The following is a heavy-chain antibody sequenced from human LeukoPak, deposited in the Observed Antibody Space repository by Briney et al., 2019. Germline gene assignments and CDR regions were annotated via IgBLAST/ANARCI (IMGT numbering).Heavy chain of an antibody. J-gene: IGHJ6*03. D-gene: IGHD5-12*01. CDR1: GYTFTSYY. CDR2: INPSGGST. V-gene: IGHV1-46*01. CDR3: ARDFGDIAKSFYYYYYMEV. Sequence: ASVKVSCKASGYTFTSYYIHWVRQAPGQGLEWMGIINPSGGSTSYAQKFQGRVTMTRDMSTSTVYMELSSLRSEDTAVYYCARDFGDIAKSFYYYYYMEVWGKGTTVTVSS.